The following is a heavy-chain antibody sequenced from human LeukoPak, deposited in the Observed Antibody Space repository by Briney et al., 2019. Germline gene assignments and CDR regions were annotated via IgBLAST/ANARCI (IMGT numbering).Heavy chain of an antibody. CDR3: ARKRGSWYYFHY. J-gene: IGHJ4*02. D-gene: IGHD6-13*01. CDR1: GFNFDDYG. CDR2: LNWNGGGT. V-gene: IGHV3-20*04. Sequence: PGGSLRLSCAASGFNFDDYGMSWVRQAPGKGLEWVSGLNWNGGGTGYADSVKGRFTISRDNAKNSLYLHMNSLRAEDTALYYCARKRGSWYYFHYWGQRRQVTVSS.